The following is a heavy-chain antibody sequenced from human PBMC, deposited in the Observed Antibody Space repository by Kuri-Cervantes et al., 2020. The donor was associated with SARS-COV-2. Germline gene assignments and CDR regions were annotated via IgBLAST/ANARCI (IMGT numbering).Heavy chain of an antibody. CDR1: GLSVSGKY. J-gene: IGHJ3*02. CDR2: IYRSDGT. D-gene: IGHD7-27*01. CDR3: ATSSRNWGPDAFDI. V-gene: IGHV3-53*01. Sequence: LSPTSAPSGLSVSGKYMGWVRQPPGKGLEWVSVIYRSDGTSYTDSVNGRFTMSRDNSKNTLYLQMNSLRAEDTAMYHCATSSRNWGPDAFDIWGQGTMVTVSS.